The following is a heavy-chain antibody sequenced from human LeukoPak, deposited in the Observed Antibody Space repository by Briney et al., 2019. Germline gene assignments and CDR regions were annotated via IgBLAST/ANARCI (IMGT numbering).Heavy chain of an antibody. J-gene: IGHJ4*02. CDR2: IYHIGNT. V-gene: IGHV4-59*01. CDR1: GGSMSNYY. Sequence: SETLSLTCTVSGGSMSNYYWSWIRQPPGKGLEWIGYIYHIGNTNYNPSLERRLTISIDKSNNQFSLSLSSATAADTAIYYCARAWGYSYGPDYWGQGTLVIVSS. CDR3: ARAWGYSYGPDY. D-gene: IGHD5-18*01.